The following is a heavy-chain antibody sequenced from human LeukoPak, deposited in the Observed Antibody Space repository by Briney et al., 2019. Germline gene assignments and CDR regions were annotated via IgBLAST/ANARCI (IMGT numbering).Heavy chain of an antibody. Sequence: PSETLSLTCTVSGGSISSSSYSWGWIRQPPGKGLEWIGSIYYSGSTYYNPSLKSRVTISVDTSKNQFSLKLSSVTAADTAVYYCARPRDEENYYDSSGYYYYWGQGTLVTVSS. J-gene: IGHJ4*02. CDR3: ARPRDEENYYDSSGYYYY. D-gene: IGHD3-22*01. CDR2: IYYSGST. V-gene: IGHV4-39*01. CDR1: GGSISSSSYS.